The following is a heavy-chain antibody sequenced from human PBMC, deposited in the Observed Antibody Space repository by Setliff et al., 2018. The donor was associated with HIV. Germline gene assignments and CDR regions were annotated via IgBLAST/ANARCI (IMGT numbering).Heavy chain of an antibody. CDR2: ISGSAEDI. CDR1: GFTFSSYA. CDR3: AKGQGYYDILTGYPYYFDS. D-gene: IGHD3-9*01. J-gene: IGHJ4*02. V-gene: IGHV3-23*01. Sequence: GGSLRLSCAASGFTFSSYAMSWVRQAPGKGLEWVSAISGSAEDIYYADSVKGRFTISRDNSKNTLYLQMNSLRAEDTALYYCAKGQGYYDILTGYPYYFDSWGQGTLVTVSS.